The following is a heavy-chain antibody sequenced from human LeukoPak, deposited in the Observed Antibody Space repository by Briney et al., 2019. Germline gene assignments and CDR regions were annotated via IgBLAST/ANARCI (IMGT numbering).Heavy chain of an antibody. D-gene: IGHD5-12*01. J-gene: IGHJ4*02. V-gene: IGHV3-48*03. CDR1: GFTFSSYE. CDR2: ISSSGSTI. Sequence: GGSLRLSCAPSGFTFSSYEMNWVRQAPRKGLEWVSYISSSGSTIYYADSVKGRFTISRDNAKNSLYLQMNSLRAEDTAVYYCARQIYLGKIIVATTYYFDYWGQGTLVTVSS. CDR3: ARQIYLGKIIVATTYYFDY.